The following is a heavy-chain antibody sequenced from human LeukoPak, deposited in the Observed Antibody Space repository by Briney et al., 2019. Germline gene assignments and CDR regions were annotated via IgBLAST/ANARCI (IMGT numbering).Heavy chain of an antibody. Sequence: SSETLSLTCTVSDGSVSSGSYYWSWIRQPPGKGLEWIGYIYYSGSTNYNPSLKSRVTISVDTSKNQFSLKLSSVTAADTAVYYCARGISDSSGYYFVPFDYWGQGTLVTVSS. CDR3: ARGISDSSGYYFVPFDY. D-gene: IGHD3-22*01. J-gene: IGHJ4*02. CDR2: IYYSGST. CDR1: DGSVSSGSYY. V-gene: IGHV4-61*01.